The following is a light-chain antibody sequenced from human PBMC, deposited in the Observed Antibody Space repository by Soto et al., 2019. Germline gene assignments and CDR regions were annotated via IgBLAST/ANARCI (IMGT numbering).Light chain of an antibody. CDR3: QHYNSYWT. CDR2: GGS. Sequence: DIQMTQSPSSLCACVGDRVTITCRASQSIGSYLNWYQQKPGKAPNLLIHGGSILQSGVPPRFSGIGSGTEFTLTISSMQPDDFATDDCQHYNSYWTFGQGTKVDIK. J-gene: IGKJ1*01. CDR1: QSIGSY. V-gene: IGKV1-5*01.